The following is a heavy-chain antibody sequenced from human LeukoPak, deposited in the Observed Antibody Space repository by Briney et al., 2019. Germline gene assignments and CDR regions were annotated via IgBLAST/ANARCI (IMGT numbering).Heavy chain of an antibody. Sequence: GGSLRLSCAASGFAFGTYGMSWVRQAPGKGLEWVSGISNSGGRTYYADSVKGRFTISRDNSKNTLHLQMNSLRAEDTAVYYCAKDDSGVVISTFDYWGQGTLVTVSS. V-gene: IGHV3-23*01. CDR2: ISNSGGRT. D-gene: IGHD3-22*01. CDR1: GFAFGTYG. J-gene: IGHJ4*02. CDR3: AKDDSGVVISTFDY.